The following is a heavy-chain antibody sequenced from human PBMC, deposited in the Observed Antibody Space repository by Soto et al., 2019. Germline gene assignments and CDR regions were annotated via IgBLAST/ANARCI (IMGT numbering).Heavy chain of an antibody. V-gene: IGHV3-73*01. Sequence: ESGGGLVRPGGSLKLSCAASGFTFSGSAMHWVRQASGKGLEWVGRIRSKANSYATAYAASVKGRFTISRDDSKNTASLQMNSLKAEDTALYYCTLANCSGGTCYPAFDIWGQGTMVTVSS. D-gene: IGHD2-15*01. CDR1: GFTFSGSA. CDR3: TLANCSGGTCYPAFDI. J-gene: IGHJ3*02. CDR2: IRSKANSYAT.